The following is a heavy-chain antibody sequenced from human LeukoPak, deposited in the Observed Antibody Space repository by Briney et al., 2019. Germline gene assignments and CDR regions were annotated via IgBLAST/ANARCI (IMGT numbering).Heavy chain of an antibody. CDR2: IKQDGSEK. Sequence: PGGSLRLSCAASGFTFSSYWMSWVRQAPGKGLEWVANIKQDGSEKYYVDSVKGRFTISRDNAEESLYLQLKSLRDDDTAVYYCALSVYGSGSYHVFDYWGQGTLVTVSS. CDR3: ALSVYGSGSYHVFDY. J-gene: IGHJ4*02. V-gene: IGHV3-7*01. D-gene: IGHD3-10*01. CDR1: GFTFSSYW.